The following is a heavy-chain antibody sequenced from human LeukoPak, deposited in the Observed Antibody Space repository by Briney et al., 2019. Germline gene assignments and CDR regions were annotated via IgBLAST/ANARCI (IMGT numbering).Heavy chain of an antibody. Sequence: PGGSLRLSCAASGFTVSSNYMSWVRQAPGKGLEWVPTIYSGGSTYYADSVKGRFTISRDNSKNTLYLQMNSLRAEDTAVYYCGGITRYYFDYWGQGTLVTVSS. V-gene: IGHV3-66*01. CDR1: GFTVSSNY. J-gene: IGHJ4*02. CDR2: IYSGGST. CDR3: GGITRYYFDY. D-gene: IGHD4-23*01.